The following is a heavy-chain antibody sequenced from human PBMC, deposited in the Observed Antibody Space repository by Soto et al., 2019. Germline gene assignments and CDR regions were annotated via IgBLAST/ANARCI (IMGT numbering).Heavy chain of an antibody. V-gene: IGHV3-23*01. J-gene: IGHJ3*02. D-gene: IGHD7-27*01. Sequence: EVQLLESGGGLVQPGGSLRLSCAASGFTFSVFAMSWVRQAPGKGLELVSTISSRGENTYYADSVKDRFTISRDNSKNTLNLQRNSLRGEDTAVYYCAKGRGTGDYVVNAVDIWGQGTMVTVAS. CDR2: ISSRGENT. CDR3: AKGRGTGDYVVNAVDI. CDR1: GFTFSVFA.